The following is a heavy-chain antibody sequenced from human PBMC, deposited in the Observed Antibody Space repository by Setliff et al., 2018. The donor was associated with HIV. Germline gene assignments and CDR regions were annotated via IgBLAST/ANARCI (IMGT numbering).Heavy chain of an antibody. CDR1: GASLSPYF. V-gene: IGHV4-4*08. J-gene: IGHJ4*02. CDR2: IYYSGGT. CDR3: ARDHDYYDSSKSWGFDY. D-gene: IGHD3-22*01. Sequence: SETLSLTCAVYGASLSPYFWHWIRQSPGKGLEWIGTIYYSGGTYYKSSLKSRLIISLDTSKNQFSLKLRSVTAADTAVYYCARDHDYYDSSKSWGFDYWGQGTLVTVSS.